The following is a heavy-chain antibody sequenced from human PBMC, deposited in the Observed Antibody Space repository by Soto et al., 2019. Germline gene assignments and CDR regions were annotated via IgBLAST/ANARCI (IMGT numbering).Heavy chain of an antibody. J-gene: IGHJ4*02. Sequence: QVQLVQSGAEVKKPGASVKVSCKASGYLFTTYPISWVRQAPGQGLEWVGWISTYNGNTDSAQKFQGRVTMTTDTSTSTAYMELRSLRSDDTAVYYCARKLAGGYYFGDEYWGQGTLVTVSS. D-gene: IGHD3-22*01. CDR3: ARKLAGGYYFGDEY. CDR2: ISTYNGNT. V-gene: IGHV1-18*01. CDR1: GYLFTTYP.